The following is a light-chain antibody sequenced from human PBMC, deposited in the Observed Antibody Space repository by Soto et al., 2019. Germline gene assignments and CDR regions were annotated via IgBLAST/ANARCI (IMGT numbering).Light chain of an antibody. CDR3: QQYNTWPPIT. V-gene: IGKV3-15*01. J-gene: IGKJ5*01. Sequence: EFVLTQSPGTLSLSPGERATLSCRASQSVSSYLAWYQQKPGQAPRLLIYGASTRATGLPARFSGSGSGTDFTLTISSLQSEDFAVYYCQQYNTWPPITFGQGTRLEIK. CDR2: GAS. CDR1: QSVSSY.